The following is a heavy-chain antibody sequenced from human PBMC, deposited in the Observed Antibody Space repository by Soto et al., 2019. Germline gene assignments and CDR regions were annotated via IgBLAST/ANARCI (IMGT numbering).Heavy chain of an antibody. Sequence: ASVKVSCKASGYTFTGYYMHWVRQAPGQGLEWMGWINPNSGGTNYAQKFQGWVTMTRDTSISTAYMELSRLRSDDTAVYYCARAAEAVCTSCHNRDPYYGMDVWGQGTTVTVSS. CDR3: ARAAEAVCTSCHNRDPYYGMDV. CDR2: INPNSGGT. J-gene: IGHJ6*02. V-gene: IGHV1-2*04. D-gene: IGHD2-2*02. CDR1: GYTFTGYY.